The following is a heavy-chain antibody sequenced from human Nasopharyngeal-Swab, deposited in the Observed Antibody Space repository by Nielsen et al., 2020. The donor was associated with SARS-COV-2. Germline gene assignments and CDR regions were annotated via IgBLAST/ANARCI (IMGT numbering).Heavy chain of an antibody. CDR1: GFTFDDYA. CDR3: AKDGNYFYGMDV. V-gene: IGHV3-9*01. J-gene: IGHJ6*02. Sequence: SLKISCAASGFTFDDYAMHWVRQAPGKGLEWVSGISWNSGSIGYADSVKGRFTISRDNAKNSLYLQMNSLRAEGTALYYCAKDGNYFYGMDVWGQGTTVTVSS. CDR2: ISWNSGSI.